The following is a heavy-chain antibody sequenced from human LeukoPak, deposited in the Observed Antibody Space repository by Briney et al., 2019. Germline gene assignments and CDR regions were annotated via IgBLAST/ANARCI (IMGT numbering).Heavy chain of an antibody. CDR3: ARRAGALYYYDTSGPFGH. Sequence: GGSLRLSCAASGFSVSNNYMSWVRQAPGQGLEWVSVIYTGGSTHYADSVKGRFIISRDNSKNTVYLQMNSLRADDTAVYFCARRAGALYYYDTSGPFGHWGRGTLVTVSS. J-gene: IGHJ4*02. D-gene: IGHD3-22*01. CDR2: IYTGGST. CDR1: GFSVSNNY. V-gene: IGHV3-53*01.